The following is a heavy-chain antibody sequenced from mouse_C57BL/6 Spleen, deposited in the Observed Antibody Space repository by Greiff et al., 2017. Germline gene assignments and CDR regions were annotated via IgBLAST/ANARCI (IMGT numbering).Heavy chain of an antibody. Sequence: EVQLQQSGPELVKPGASVKISCKASGYTFTDYYMNWVKQSHGKSLEWIGDINPNNGGTSYNQKFKGKATLTVDKSSSTAYMELRSLTSEDSAVYYCAGFPYDYGDYFDYWGQGTTLTVSS. J-gene: IGHJ2*01. D-gene: IGHD2-4*01. V-gene: IGHV1-26*01. CDR3: AGFPYDYGDYFDY. CDR1: GYTFTDYY. CDR2: INPNNGGT.